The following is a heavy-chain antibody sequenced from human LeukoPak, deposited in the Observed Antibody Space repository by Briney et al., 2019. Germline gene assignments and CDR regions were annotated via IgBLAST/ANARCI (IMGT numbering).Heavy chain of an antibody. CDR3: ARRPAITGAPCDY. V-gene: IGHV5-51*01. D-gene: IGHD1-14*01. Sequence: GESLKISRKGSGFSFTNYWVGWVRQVPGKGLGWVGILIFGVSENSYGQYFQGHVTISTDQSISTAYLEWSSLKASDTAIYYCARRPAITGAPCDYWGQGTLVTVSS. CDR2: LIFGVSEN. CDR1: GFSFTNYW. J-gene: IGHJ4*02.